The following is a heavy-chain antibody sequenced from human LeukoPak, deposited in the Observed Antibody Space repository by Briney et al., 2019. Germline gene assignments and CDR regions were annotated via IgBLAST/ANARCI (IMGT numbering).Heavy chain of an antibody. D-gene: IGHD2-2*03. CDR1: GRSISSYY. CDR2: IYTSGST. V-gene: IGHV4-4*07. J-gene: IGHJ6*02. Sequence: PSETLSLTCTVSGRSISSYYWSWIRQPAGKGLEWIGRIYTSGSTNYNPSLKSRVTMSVDTSKNQFSLKLSFVPAADTAVYCCARGGYCSSTSCYFSYYYYGMDVWGQGTTVTVSS. CDR3: ARGGYCSSTSCYFSYYYYGMDV.